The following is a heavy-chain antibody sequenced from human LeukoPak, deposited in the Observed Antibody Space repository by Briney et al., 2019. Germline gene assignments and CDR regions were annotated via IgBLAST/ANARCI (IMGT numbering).Heavy chain of an antibody. CDR1: GGSISSSSYY. CDR2: IYYSGST. V-gene: IGHV4-39*01. D-gene: IGHD6-13*01. J-gene: IGHJ4*02. CDR3: ASGKIVIAAAETRFDY. Sequence: KTSETLSLTCTVSGGSISSSSYYWGWIRQPPGKGLEWIGSIYYSGSTYYNPSLKSRFTISVDTSKNQFSLKLSSVTAADTAVYYCASGKIVIAAAETRFDYWGQGTLVTVSS.